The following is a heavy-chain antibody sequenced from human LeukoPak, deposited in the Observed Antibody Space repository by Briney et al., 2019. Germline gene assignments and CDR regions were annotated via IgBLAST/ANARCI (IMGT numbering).Heavy chain of an antibody. CDR1: GYSISSGYY. CDR2: IYHSGST. J-gene: IGHJ4*02. Sequence: SETLSLTCTVSGYSISSGYYWGWIRQPPGKGLEWIGSIYHSGSTYYNPSLKSRVTISVDTSKNQFSLKLSSVTAADTAVYYCARHGTPYSSSWSDYWGQGTLVTVSS. V-gene: IGHV4-38-2*02. D-gene: IGHD6-13*01. CDR3: ARHGTPYSSSWSDY.